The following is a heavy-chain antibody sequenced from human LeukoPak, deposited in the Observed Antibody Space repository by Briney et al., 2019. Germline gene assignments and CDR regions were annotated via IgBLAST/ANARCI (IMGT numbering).Heavy chain of an antibody. J-gene: IGHJ4*02. CDR2: ISGSSTTI. CDR1: GFTFSTYS. D-gene: IGHD6-13*01. Sequence: PGGSLRLPCAASGFTFSTYSMTWVRQAPGRGLEWVSYISGSSTTIYYTDSVKGRFIISRDNAKNSLYLQMNSLRDEDTALYYCARDHYSRNDYWGQGTLVTVSS. CDR3: ARDHYSRNDY. V-gene: IGHV3-48*02.